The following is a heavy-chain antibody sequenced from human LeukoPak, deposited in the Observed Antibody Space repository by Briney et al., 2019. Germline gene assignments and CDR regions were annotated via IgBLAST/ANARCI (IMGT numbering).Heavy chain of an antibody. CDR3: ARFRDSSGFEGFDF. D-gene: IGHD3-22*01. J-gene: IGHJ4*02. Sequence: ASVKVSCKASGYTFTGFYMHWVRQAPGQGREWMGWINPFSGSTNYAQKFQGRVTMTRDTSVSTVYMELSRLRSDDTAVYYCARFRDSSGFEGFDFWGQGTLVTVSS. V-gene: IGHV1-2*02. CDR1: GYTFTGFY. CDR2: INPFSGST.